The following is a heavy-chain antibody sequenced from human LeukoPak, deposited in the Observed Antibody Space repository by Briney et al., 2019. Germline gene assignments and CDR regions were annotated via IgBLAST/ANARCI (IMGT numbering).Heavy chain of an antibody. D-gene: IGHD4-17*01. J-gene: IGHJ3*02. CDR2: ISGSGGST. Sequence: GGSLRLSCAASGFTFSSYAMSWVRQASGKGLEWVSAISGSGGSTYYADSVKGRFTISRDNSKNTLYLQMNSLRAEDTAVYYCAKGYGADDAFDIWGQGTMVTVSS. V-gene: IGHV3-23*01. CDR3: AKGYGADDAFDI. CDR1: GFTFSSYA.